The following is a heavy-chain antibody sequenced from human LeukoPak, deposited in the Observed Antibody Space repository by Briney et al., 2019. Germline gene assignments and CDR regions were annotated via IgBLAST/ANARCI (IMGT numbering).Heavy chain of an antibody. V-gene: IGHV3-30*04. CDR2: ISYDGSNK. J-gene: IGHJ6*02. CDR1: GFTFSSYA. CDR3: ARDPDYGMDV. Sequence: GGSLRLSCAASGFTFSSYAMHWVRQAPGKGLEWVAVISYDGSNKYYADSVKGRFTISRDNSKNTLYLQMSSLRAEDTAVYYCARDPDYGMDVWGQGTTVTVSS.